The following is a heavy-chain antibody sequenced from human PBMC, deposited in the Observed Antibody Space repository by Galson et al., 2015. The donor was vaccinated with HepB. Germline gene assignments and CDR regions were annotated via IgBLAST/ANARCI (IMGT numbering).Heavy chain of an antibody. CDR1: GYSFISYW. CDR2: IYPADPDT. J-gene: IGHJ4*02. D-gene: IGHD6-19*01. Sequence: QSGAEVKKPGESLKISCKSSGYSFISYWIGWVRQMPGKGLEWMGGIYPADPDTRYSPSFQGQVTMSADKSISTAYLQWNSLKASDTAMYYSARCRTEQWMDLYYFDNWGQGTLVTVSS. V-gene: IGHV5-51*03. CDR3: ARCRTEQWMDLYYFDN.